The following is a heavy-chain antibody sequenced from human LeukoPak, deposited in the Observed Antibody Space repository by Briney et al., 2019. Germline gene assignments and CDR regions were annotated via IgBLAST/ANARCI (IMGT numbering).Heavy chain of an antibody. CDR3: ARGFRDVVVTAGYYYGMDV. J-gene: IGHJ6*02. D-gene: IGHD2-21*02. CDR1: GYTFTGYY. CDR2: INPNSGGT. Sequence: ASVKVSCKASGYTFTGYYMHWVRQAPGQGLEWMGWINPNSGGTNYAQKFQGRVTMTRDTSISTAYMELRRLRSDDTAVYYCARGFRDVVVTAGYYYGMDVWGQGTTVTVSS. V-gene: IGHV1-2*02.